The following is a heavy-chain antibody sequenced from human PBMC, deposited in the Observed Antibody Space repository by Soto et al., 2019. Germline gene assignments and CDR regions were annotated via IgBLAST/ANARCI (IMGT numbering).Heavy chain of an antibody. CDR1: GFSLSTSGAA. CDR3: AHRKRLSFFALITQTDVWFAS. D-gene: IGHD3-16*01. Sequence: QITLKESGPPLVNPTQTLTLTCTFSGFSLSTSGAAVGWIRQPPGKALEWLALVYWDDDKRYSPSIKNRVTITEESSKNKVLLTQTNAAPVDTATYYCAHRKRLSFFALITQTDVWFASWGQGTLVTVSS. J-gene: IGHJ5*01. CDR2: VYWDDDK. V-gene: IGHV2-5*02.